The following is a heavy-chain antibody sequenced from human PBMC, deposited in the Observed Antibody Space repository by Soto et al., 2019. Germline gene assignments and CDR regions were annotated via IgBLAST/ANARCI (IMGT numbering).Heavy chain of an antibody. V-gene: IGHV3-33*01. J-gene: IGHJ3*02. D-gene: IGHD1-1*01. CDR1: GFTFSSYG. Sequence: GGSLRLSCAASGFTFSSYGMHWVRQAPGKGLEWVAVIWYDGSNKYYADSVKGRFTISRDNSKNTLYLQMNSLRAEDTAVYYCARVQQELLGNAFDIWGQGTMVTVSS. CDR3: ARVQQELLGNAFDI. CDR2: IWYDGSNK.